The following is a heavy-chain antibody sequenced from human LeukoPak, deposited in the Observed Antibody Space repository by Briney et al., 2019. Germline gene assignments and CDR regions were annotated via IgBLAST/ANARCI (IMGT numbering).Heavy chain of an antibody. J-gene: IGHJ3*02. CDR1: GITFSGSA. Sequence: GGSLRLSCAASGITFSGSAMHWVRQASGKGLEWGGRIRSKANSYATAYAASVKGRFTISRDDSKNTAYLQMNSLKTEDTAVYYCTRRDCSGGSCYSNAFDIWGQGTMVTVSS. CDR3: TRRDCSGGSCYSNAFDI. D-gene: IGHD2-15*01. V-gene: IGHV3-73*01. CDR2: IRSKANSYAT.